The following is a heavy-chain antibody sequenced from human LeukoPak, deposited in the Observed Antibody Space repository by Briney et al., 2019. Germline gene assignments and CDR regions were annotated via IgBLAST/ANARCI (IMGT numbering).Heavy chain of an antibody. CDR2: INPNSGGT. D-gene: IGHD4-23*01. Sequence: GASVKVSCKASGGTFSSYAISWVRQAPGQGLEWMGWINPNSGGTNYAQKFQGRVTMTRDTSISTAYMELSRLRSDDTAVYYCARALPLAAGGNSGRWFDPWGQGTLVTVSS. J-gene: IGHJ5*02. CDR1: GGTFSSYA. V-gene: IGHV1-2*02. CDR3: ARALPLAAGGNSGRWFDP.